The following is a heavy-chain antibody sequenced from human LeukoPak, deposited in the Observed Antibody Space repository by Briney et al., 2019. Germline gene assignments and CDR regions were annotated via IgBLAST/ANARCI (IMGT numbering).Heavy chain of an antibody. J-gene: IGHJ4*02. D-gene: IGHD5-12*01. CDR1: GYTFTGYY. V-gene: IGHV1-2*02. CDR3: AREQKKWLRCLDY. CDR2: INPNSGGT. Sequence: GASVKVSCKASGYTFTGYYMHWVRQAPGQGLEWMGWINPNSGGTNYAQKFQGRVTMTRDTSISTAYMELSRLRSDDTAVYYCAREQKKWLRCLDYWGQGTLVAVSS.